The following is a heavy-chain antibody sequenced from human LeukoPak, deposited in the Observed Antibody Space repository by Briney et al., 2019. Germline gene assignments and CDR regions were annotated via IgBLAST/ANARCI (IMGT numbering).Heavy chain of an antibody. CDR1: RFSLSTSGVG. CDR3: AHSPKYYYDSSGYYYAY. D-gene: IGHD3-22*01. Sequence: SGPTLVKPTQTLTLTCTFSRFSLSTSGVGVGWIRQPPGKALEWLALIYWDDDKRYSPSPKSRLTITKDTSKNQVVLTMTNMDPVDTATYYCAHSPKYYYDSSGYYYAYWGQGTLVTVSS. V-gene: IGHV2-5*02. J-gene: IGHJ4*02. CDR2: IYWDDDK.